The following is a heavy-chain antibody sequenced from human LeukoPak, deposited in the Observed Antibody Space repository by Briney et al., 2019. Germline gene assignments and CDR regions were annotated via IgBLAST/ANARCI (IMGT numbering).Heavy chain of an antibody. CDR2: IRYDGSNK. J-gene: IGHJ4*02. Sequence: PGGSLRLSCAASGFTFSSYAMSWVRQAPGKGLEWVAFIRYDGSNKYYADSVKGRFTISRDNSKNTLYLQMNSLRAEDTAVYYCAKGPAAAGEKWGQGTLVTVSS. D-gene: IGHD6-13*01. CDR1: GFTFSSYA. CDR3: AKGPAAAGEK. V-gene: IGHV3-30*02.